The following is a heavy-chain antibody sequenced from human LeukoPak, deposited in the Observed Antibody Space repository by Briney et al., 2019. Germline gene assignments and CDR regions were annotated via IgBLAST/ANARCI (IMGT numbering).Heavy chain of an antibody. V-gene: IGHV3-21*01. Sequence: GGSLRLSCAASGFTFSSYSMNWVRQAPGKGLEWVSSISSSSTYIYYADSVKGRFTISRDNSKNTLYLQMNSLRAEDTAVYYCAKDIWIVGATLDYWGQGTLVTVSS. J-gene: IGHJ4*02. D-gene: IGHD1-26*01. CDR1: GFTFSSYS. CDR3: AKDIWIVGATLDY. CDR2: ISSSSTYI.